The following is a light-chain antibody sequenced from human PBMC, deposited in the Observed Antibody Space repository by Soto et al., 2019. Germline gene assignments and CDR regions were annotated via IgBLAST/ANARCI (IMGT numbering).Light chain of an antibody. V-gene: IGKV3-15*01. CDR2: GAS. CDR1: QSVLSN. CDR3: QQYNNWPPWT. Sequence: EIVMTQCPATLAVSPGERATLSCRASQSVLSNLAWYQQKPGQAPRLLIYGASTRATGIPARFSGSGSGTEFTLTISSLQSADFAVYYCQQYNNWPPWTFGQGTKVDIK. J-gene: IGKJ1*01.